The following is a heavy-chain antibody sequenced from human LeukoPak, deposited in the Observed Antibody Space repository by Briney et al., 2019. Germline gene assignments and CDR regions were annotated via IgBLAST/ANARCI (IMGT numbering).Heavy chain of an antibody. CDR2: ISWNSGSI. V-gene: IGHV3-9*01. J-gene: IGHJ3*02. CDR3: VKVGASLPDAFDI. Sequence: GGSLRLSCAASGFTFDDYAMHWVRQAPGKGLEGFSSISWNSGSINYADSVKGRFTISSDNAKNSLYLLMNRLRAEDTALYYCVKVGASLPDAFDIWGQGTMVTVSS. D-gene: IGHD4/OR15-4a*01. CDR1: GFTFDDYA.